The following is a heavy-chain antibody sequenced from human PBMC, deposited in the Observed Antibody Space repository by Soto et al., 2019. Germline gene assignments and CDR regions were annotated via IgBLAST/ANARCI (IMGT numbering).Heavy chain of an antibody. Sequence: QVQLVQSGAEVKKPGSSVKVSCKASGGTFSSYAISWVRQAPGQGLEWMGGIIPIFGTANYAQKFQGRVTITADESTSTAYMELSSLRYEDTAVYYCARDSRSIAAAARARNWFDHWGQGPLVTVSS. CDR1: GGTFSSYA. D-gene: IGHD6-13*01. CDR3: ARDSRSIAAAARARNWFDH. J-gene: IGHJ5*02. V-gene: IGHV1-69*01. CDR2: IIPIFGTA.